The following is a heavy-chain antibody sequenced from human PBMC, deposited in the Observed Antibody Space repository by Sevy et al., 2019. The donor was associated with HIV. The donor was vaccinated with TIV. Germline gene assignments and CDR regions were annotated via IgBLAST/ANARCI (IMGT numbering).Heavy chain of an antibody. CDR3: ALERLSSNVAEYFQN. CDR1: GFTFNAFS. Sequence: GGSLRLSCAASGFTFNAFSMHWVRQAPGKGLEWVATISLDGGNQHCADSVRGRFTISRDNSQNALFLQMNSLRPDDTALYYCALERLSSNVAEYFQNWGQGALVTVSS. D-gene: IGHD1-1*01. V-gene: IGHV3-30-3*01. CDR2: ISLDGGNQ. J-gene: IGHJ1*01.